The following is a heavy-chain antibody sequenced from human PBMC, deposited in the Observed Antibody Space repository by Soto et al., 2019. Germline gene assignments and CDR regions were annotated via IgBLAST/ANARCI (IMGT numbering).Heavy chain of an antibody. Sequence: QITLKESGPTLVKPTQTLTLTCTFSGFSLSSSGVGVGWIRQPPGKALEWLTFIYWDDDKRYSPSLNSRLPLPKNTSKNQAVLKRPNMEPEDTARDYCARLVVAGNTYCFGSGGQGNLLTVYS. J-gene: IGHJ4*02. D-gene: IGHD2-15*01. CDR1: GFSLSSSGVG. CDR2: IYWDDDK. CDR3: ARLVVAGNTYCFGS. V-gene: IGHV2-5*02.